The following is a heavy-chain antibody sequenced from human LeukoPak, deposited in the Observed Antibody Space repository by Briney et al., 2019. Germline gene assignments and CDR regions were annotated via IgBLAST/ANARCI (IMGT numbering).Heavy chain of an antibody. J-gene: IGHJ5*02. D-gene: IGHD3-10*01. CDR3: ARNVLLWFGELSDWFDP. Sequence: SETLSLTCTVSGYSIRSGYYWGWIRQPPGKGLEWIGSIYYSGSTYYNPSLKSRVTISVDTSKNQFSLKLSSVTAADTAVYYCARNVLLWFGELSDWFDPWGQGTLVTVSS. CDR2: IYYSGST. CDR1: GYSIRSGYY. V-gene: IGHV4-38-2*02.